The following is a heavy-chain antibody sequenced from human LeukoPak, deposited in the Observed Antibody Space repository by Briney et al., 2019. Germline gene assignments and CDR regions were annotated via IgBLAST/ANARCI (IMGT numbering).Heavy chain of an antibody. CDR1: VYSVTSCY. D-gene: IGHD3-10*01. CDR3: VRNSRFGEYPFHY. CDR2: INPNSGGR. V-gene: IGHV1-2*02. J-gene: IGHJ4*02. Sequence: ASVKVSCKGSVYSVTSCYRYWVRQAPGQGHEWMGWINPNSGGRNYAKKFQDRVTMTRDKSISTAYMEMSRLRSDDTAADYCVRNSRFGEYPFHYCGQGSLLSVPS.